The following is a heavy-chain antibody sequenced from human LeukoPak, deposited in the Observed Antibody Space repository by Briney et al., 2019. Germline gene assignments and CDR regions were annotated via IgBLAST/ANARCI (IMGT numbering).Heavy chain of an antibody. Sequence: SETLSLTCIVSSSSFNFYYWSWIRQPAGKGLEWIGRIHASGSTSYNPSLKSRLTMSIDTATTQFSLKLTSATAADTAVYYCAGVQSVFVADQWVEGFLDYWGRGALVTVSS. CDR3: AGVQSVFVADQWVEGFLDY. J-gene: IGHJ4*02. D-gene: IGHD1-26*01. V-gene: IGHV4-4*07. CDR1: SSSFNFYY. CDR2: IHASGST.